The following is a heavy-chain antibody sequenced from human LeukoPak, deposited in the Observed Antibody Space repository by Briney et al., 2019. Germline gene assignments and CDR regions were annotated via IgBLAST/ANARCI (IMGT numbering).Heavy chain of an antibody. J-gene: IGHJ3*01. CDR2: IYYSGST. D-gene: IGHD3-16*02. CDR1: GGSLISTTYY. CDR3: ARAPRTGAWDMITFGGVIVHGDAFDF. Sequence: SETLSLTCAVSGGSLISTTYYWGWIRQPPGKGLEWIGSIYYSGSTYYNPSLESRVTVSVDMSKNQFSLQLSSVTAANTAVYYCARAPRTGAWDMITFGGVIVHGDAFDFWGQGTMVTVSS. V-gene: IGHV4-39*07.